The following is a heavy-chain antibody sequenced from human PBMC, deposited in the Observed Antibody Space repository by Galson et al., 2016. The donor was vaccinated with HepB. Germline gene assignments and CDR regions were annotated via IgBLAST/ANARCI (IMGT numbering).Heavy chain of an antibody. D-gene: IGHD3-10*01. CDR3: AKDVGLYGFLDY. V-gene: IGHV3-30*18. J-gene: IGHJ4*02. CDR1: GFSFSNYG. CDR2: ISYDGNNK. Sequence: SLRLSCAASGFSFSNYGMHWVRQAPGKGLEWVTFISYDGNNKYYAESVKSRFAISRDKSKNTVYLQMNSLRAEDTAVYYCAKDVGLYGFLDYWGQGTVVTVSS.